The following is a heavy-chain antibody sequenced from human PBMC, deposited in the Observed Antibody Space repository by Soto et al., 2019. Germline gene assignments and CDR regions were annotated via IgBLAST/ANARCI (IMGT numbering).Heavy chain of an antibody. D-gene: IGHD6-19*01. J-gene: IGHJ4*02. CDR1: GFTFSSYG. Sequence: QVQLVESGGGVVQPGRSLRLSCAASGFTFSSYGMHWVRQAPGKGLEWVAGTSSDGSNKYYADSVKGRFTISRDNSKNTLYLQMNCLRAEDTAVYYCAKISSGWSPGGYWGQGTLVTVSS. CDR3: AKISSGWSPGGY. CDR2: TSSDGSNK. V-gene: IGHV3-30*18.